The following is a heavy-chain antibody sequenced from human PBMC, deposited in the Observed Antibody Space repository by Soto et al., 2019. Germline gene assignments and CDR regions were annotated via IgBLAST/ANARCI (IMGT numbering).Heavy chain of an antibody. CDR2: ISSSSSYI. V-gene: IGHV3-21*01. Sequence: EGQLVEPGGGLVKPGGSLRLSCAASGFTFSTYSMNWVRQAPGKGLEWVSSISSSSSYIYYADSVKGRFTISRDNAKNSLYLQMNSLRAEDTAVYYCARGTYYYDSSRYYGYWGQGTLVTVSS. CDR3: ARGTYYYDSSRYYGY. J-gene: IGHJ4*02. D-gene: IGHD3-22*01. CDR1: GFTFSTYS.